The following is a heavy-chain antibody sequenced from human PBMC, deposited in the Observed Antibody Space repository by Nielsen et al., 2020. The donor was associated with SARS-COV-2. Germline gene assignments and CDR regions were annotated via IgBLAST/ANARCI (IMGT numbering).Heavy chain of an antibody. J-gene: IGHJ6*02. Sequence: ASMKVSCKASGYTFTGYYMHWVRQAPGQGLEWMGSINPNSGGTNYAQKFQGTVTMTRDASISTVYMELTSDDTAVYYCARARATIFGLVMSYGMDVWGQGTTVAVSS. CDR3: ARARATIFGLVMSYGMDV. V-gene: IGHV1-2*02. CDR1: GYTFTGYY. D-gene: IGHD3/OR15-3a*01. CDR2: INPNSGGT.